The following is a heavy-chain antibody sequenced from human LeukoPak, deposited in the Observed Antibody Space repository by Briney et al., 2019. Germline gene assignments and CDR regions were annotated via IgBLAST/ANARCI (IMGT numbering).Heavy chain of an antibody. V-gene: IGHV3-23*01. D-gene: IGHD3-10*01. Sequence: GGSLRLSCVASGFSFTTHAMGWVRQAPGKGLEWVSHISGSGGSTKYSGSVKGRFTISRDNSKNTLYLQINSPGADDTAVYYCAKDQDPHSYGSGSYAPFDYWGQGTLVTASS. CDR3: AKDQDPHSYGSGSYAPFDY. CDR2: ISGSGGST. CDR1: GFSFTTHA. J-gene: IGHJ4*02.